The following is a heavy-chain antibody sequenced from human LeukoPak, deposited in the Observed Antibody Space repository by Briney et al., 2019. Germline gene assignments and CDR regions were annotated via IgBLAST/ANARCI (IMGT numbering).Heavy chain of an antibody. D-gene: IGHD2-15*01. CDR2: IRYDGSNK. J-gene: IGHJ6*03. CDR1: GVTFNNYG. CDR3: ARKAYCSGGTCSHYYYVDV. Sequence: GGSLRLSCEATGVTFNNYGMHWVRQAPGKGLEWLAFIRYDGSNKYYADSVKDRFTISRDNSKNTLYLQMNSLRAEDTAVYYCARKAYCSGGTCSHYYYVDVWGKGTTVTISS. V-gene: IGHV3-30*02.